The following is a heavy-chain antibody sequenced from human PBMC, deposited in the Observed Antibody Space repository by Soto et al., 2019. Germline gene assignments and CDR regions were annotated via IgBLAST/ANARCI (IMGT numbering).Heavy chain of an antibody. D-gene: IGHD3-10*01. Sequence: EVQLLESGGGLVQPGGSLRLSCAASGFTFSSYAMSWVRQAPGKGLEWVSAISGSGGSTYYADSVKGRFTISRDNSKNSRYLPMNSLSADDTAVYYCATQSFGELFSDAVDIWGQGTMVTVSS. CDR1: GFTFSSYA. J-gene: IGHJ3*02. CDR3: ATQSFGELFSDAVDI. V-gene: IGHV3-23*01. CDR2: ISGSGGST.